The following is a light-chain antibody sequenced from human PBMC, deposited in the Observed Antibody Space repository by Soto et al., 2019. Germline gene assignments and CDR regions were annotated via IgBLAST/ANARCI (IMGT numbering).Light chain of an antibody. Sequence: DIQMTQSPSTLSGSVGDRVTITCRASQTISSWLAWYQQKPGKAPKLLIYDASSLDGGVPSRFSGSGSGTEFTLTISSLQPEDVAAYCCQKYNSAPLTFGGGTKVDIK. J-gene: IGKJ4*01. CDR3: QKYNSAPLT. CDR2: DAS. CDR1: QTISSW. V-gene: IGKV1-5*01.